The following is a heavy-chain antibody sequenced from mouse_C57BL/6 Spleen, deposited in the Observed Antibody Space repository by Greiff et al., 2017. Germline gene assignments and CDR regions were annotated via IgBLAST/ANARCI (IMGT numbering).Heavy chain of an antibody. CDR3: ARGDYGDY. CDR1: GYTFTDYY. CDR2: INPYNGGT. V-gene: IGHV1-19*01. J-gene: IGHJ2*01. Sequence: EVKLQQSGPVLVKPGASVKMSCKASGYTFTDYYMNWVKQSHGKSLEWIGVINPYNGGTSYNQKFKGKATLTVDKSSSTAYMELNSLTSEDSAVFYCARGDYGDYWGQGTTLTVSS.